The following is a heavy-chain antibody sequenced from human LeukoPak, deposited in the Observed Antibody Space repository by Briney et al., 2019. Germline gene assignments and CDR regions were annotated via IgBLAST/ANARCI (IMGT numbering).Heavy chain of an antibody. V-gene: IGHV1-8*02. CDR2: MNPNSGNT. CDR3: ARRGLTNEDTYCNSTGCYIASGDWFDP. CDR1: GYTFTSYD. J-gene: IGHJ5*02. Sequence: GASVKVSCKASGYTFTSYDINWVRQATGQGLEWMGWMNPNSGNTGYAQKFQGRVTMTTDTSTSTAYMELRSLRSDDTAVYYCARRGLTNEDTYCNSTGCYIASGDWFDPWGQGTLVTVSS. D-gene: IGHD2-2*02.